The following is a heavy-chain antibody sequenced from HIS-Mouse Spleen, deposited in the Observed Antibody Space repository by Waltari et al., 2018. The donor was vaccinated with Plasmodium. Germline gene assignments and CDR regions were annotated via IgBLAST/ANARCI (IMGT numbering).Heavy chain of an antibody. D-gene: IGHD6-13*01. CDR3: ASSWYWYFDL. V-gene: IGHV3-7*01. J-gene: IGHJ2*01. Sequence: EVQLVESGGGLVQPGGSLRLSCAASGFPFSRYWMSWVRQAPGKGLEWVANIKQDGSEKYYLDSVKGRFTISRDNAKNSLYLQMNSLRAEDTAVYYCASSWYWYFDLWGRGTLVTVSS. CDR1: GFPFSRYW. CDR2: IKQDGSEK.